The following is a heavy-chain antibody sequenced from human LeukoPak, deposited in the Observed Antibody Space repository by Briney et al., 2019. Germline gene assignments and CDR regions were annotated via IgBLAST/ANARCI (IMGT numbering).Heavy chain of an antibody. Sequence: PGRSLRLSCAASGFTFSSYGMHWVRQAPGKGLEWVAVRWYDGSNKYYADSVKGRFTISRDNSKNTLYLQMNSLRAEDTAVYYCARGLGYSGPGGYWGQGTLVTVSS. CDR2: RWYDGSNK. CDR1: GFTFSSYG. J-gene: IGHJ4*02. CDR3: ARGLGYSGPGGY. D-gene: IGHD5-12*01. V-gene: IGHV3-33*01.